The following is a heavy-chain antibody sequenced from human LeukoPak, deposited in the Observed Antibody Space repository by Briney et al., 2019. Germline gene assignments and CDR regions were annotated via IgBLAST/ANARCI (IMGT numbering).Heavy chain of an antibody. J-gene: IGHJ4*02. CDR3: AREVAAAGPFDY. D-gene: IGHD6-13*01. CDR2: ISYDGSNK. V-gene: IGHV3-30-3*01. CDR1: GFTFSSYA. Sequence: GGSLRLSCAASGFTFSSYAMHWVRQAPGKGLEWVAVISYDGSNKYYADSVKGRFTISRDNSKNTLYLQMNSLRAEDTAVYYCAREVAAAGPFDYWGQGTLVTVSS.